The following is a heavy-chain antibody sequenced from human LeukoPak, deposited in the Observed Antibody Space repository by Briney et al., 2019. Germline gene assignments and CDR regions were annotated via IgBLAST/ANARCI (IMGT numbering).Heavy chain of an antibody. CDR3: TTYVGAYSNWGDYYYYYMDV. Sequence: PGGSLRLSCAASGFTVSSNYMSWVRQAPGKGLEWVGRIKSKTDGGTTDYAAPVKGRFTISREDSKNTLYLQMNSLKTEDTAVYYCTTYVGAYSNWGDYYYYYMDVWGKGSTVTVSS. CDR1: GFTVSSNY. V-gene: IGHV3-15*01. J-gene: IGHJ6*03. D-gene: IGHD4-11*01. CDR2: IKSKTDGGTT.